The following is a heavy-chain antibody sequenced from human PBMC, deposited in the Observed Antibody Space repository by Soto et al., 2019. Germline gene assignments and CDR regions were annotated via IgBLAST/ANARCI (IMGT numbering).Heavy chain of an antibody. CDR3: ARVAIGYCGVGCCPVGLDGFDI. J-gene: IGHJ3*02. D-gene: IGHD2-15*01. CDR1: GFTFSRYW. V-gene: IGHV3-74*01. CDR2: INSDGSST. Sequence: EVQLAEAGGGLVQPGGSLRLSCAASGFTFSRYWIHWVRQAPGKGLVWVSRINSDGSSTNYADSVKGRFTISRDNAKKPGNWQSNILRREDTAVYFCARVAIGYCGVGCCPVGLDGFDIGGQGTMVTVSS.